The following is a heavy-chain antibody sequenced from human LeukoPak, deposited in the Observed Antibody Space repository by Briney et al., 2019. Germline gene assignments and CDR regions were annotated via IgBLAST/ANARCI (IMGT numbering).Heavy chain of an antibody. J-gene: IGHJ6*03. D-gene: IGHD6-13*01. Sequence: SVKVSCKASGGTFSSYAISWVRQAPGQGLEWMGGIIPIFGTANYAQKFQGRVTITTDESTSTAYMELSSLRSEDMAVYYCARDGEAAAGDYYYYYMDVWGKGTTVTVSS. CDR3: ARDGEAAAGDYYYYYMDV. CDR2: IIPIFGTA. CDR1: GGTFSSYA. V-gene: IGHV1-69*05.